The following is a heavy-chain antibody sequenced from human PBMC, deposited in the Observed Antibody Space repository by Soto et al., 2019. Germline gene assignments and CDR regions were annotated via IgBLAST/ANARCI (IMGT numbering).Heavy chain of an antibody. CDR2: ISAHNGYT. CDR3: ATSYDSGFDP. CDR1: GYTFSSFG. D-gene: IGHD5-12*01. V-gene: IGHV1-18*04. Sequence: QLVQSGAEVKKPGASVKVSCKASGYTFSSFGISWIRQAPGQGLEWMGWISAHNGYTNYAQKFQGRVTMTTDTFTSTAYMELRSLTSDDTAVYYCATSYDSGFDPWGQGTQVSVSS. J-gene: IGHJ5*02.